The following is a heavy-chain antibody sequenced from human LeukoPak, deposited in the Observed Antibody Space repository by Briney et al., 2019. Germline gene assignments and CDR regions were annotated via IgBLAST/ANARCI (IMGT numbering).Heavy chain of an antibody. CDR2: IYAGDSDT. CDR3: ARRGSGFWFNAFDF. D-gene: IGHD3-22*01. Sequence: GESLKISCKGSGYRFDSYWIGWVRQMPGKGLEWMGIIYAGDSDTRYSPPFQGQVSISVDKSLSAAYLQWSSLKTSDTAIYYCARRGSGFWFNAFDFWGPGTMVTVSS. CDR1: GYRFDSYW. V-gene: IGHV5-51*01. J-gene: IGHJ3*01.